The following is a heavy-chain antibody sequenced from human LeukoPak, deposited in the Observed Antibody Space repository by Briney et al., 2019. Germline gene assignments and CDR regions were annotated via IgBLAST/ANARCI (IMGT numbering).Heavy chain of an antibody. J-gene: IGHJ3*02. Sequence: GGSLRLSCAASGFTFSSYWMSWVRQAPGKGLEWLAHIKQDGRETYYVDSVKGRFTISRDNAKNSLYLQMNSLRAEDTAVYYCAKPSITMIVVAPFDIWGQGTMVTVSS. CDR1: GFTFSSYW. V-gene: IGHV3-7*03. CDR3: AKPSITMIVVAPFDI. D-gene: IGHD3-22*01. CDR2: IKQDGRET.